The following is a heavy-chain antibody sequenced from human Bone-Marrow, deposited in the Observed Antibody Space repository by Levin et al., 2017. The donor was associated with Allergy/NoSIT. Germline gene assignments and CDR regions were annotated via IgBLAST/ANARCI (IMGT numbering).Heavy chain of an antibody. CDR3: ARLDALQYFSDY. J-gene: IGHJ4*01. Sequence: KSSETLSLTCTVSGGSISSRYWSWIRQPPGKGLEWIGYIHYTGSTKYNPSLKSRVTISVDTSKNQFSLRLNSVTAADTAVYYCARLDALQYFSDYWGHGTLVTVSS. CDR1: GGSISSRY. CDR2: IHYTGST. V-gene: IGHV4-59*11.